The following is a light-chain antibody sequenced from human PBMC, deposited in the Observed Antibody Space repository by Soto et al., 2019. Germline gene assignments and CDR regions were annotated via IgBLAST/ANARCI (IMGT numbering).Light chain of an antibody. CDR3: QQHNRAPWT. J-gene: IGKJ1*01. Sequence: DIQMTQSPSSLSASVGVRVTITCRASQVISNYLAWYQQKPGKVPKLLIYAASTLQSGVPFRFSGSGSGTDFTLPIRRLQTEDVPTYYRQQHNRAPWTFGQGTKMEIK. V-gene: IGKV1-27*01. CDR1: QVISNY. CDR2: AAS.